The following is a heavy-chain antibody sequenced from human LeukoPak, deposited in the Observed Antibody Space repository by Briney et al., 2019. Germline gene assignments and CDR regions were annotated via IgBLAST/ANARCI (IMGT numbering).Heavy chain of an antibody. Sequence: GGSLRLSCAASGFTFSNYSMNWVRQAPGKGLEWVSYISSSSSSIYYSDSVKGRFTISRDNAKNSLCLQMNSLGAEDTAVYYCARDRPKSYGDYSGYFDYWGQGTLVTVSS. J-gene: IGHJ4*02. D-gene: IGHD4-17*01. CDR2: ISSSSSSI. CDR1: GFTFSNYS. V-gene: IGHV3-48*01. CDR3: ARDRPKSYGDYSGYFDY.